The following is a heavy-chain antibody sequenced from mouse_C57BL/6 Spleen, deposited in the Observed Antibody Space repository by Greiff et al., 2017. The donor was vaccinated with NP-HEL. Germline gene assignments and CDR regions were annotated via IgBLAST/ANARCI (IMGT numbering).Heavy chain of an antibody. D-gene: IGHD1-1*01. Sequence: QVQLKESGAELMKPGASVKLSCKATGYTFTGYWIEWVKQRPGHGLEWIGEILPGSGSTNYNDKFKGKATFTADTSSNTAYMQLSSLTTDDSAIYYCARTTGVATGFDDWGQGTTLTVSS. CDR1: GYTFTGYW. CDR2: ILPGSGST. CDR3: ARTTGVATGFDD. J-gene: IGHJ2*01. V-gene: IGHV1-9*01.